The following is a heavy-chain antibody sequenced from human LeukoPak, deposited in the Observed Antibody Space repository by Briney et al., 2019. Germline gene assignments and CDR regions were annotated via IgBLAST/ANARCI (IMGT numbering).Heavy chain of an antibody. J-gene: IGHJ4*02. CDR3: AKDHRRTYYYNISGYYITAFDY. CDR2: ITYDGTKK. Sequence: GRSLRLSCAASGFTFSRYGMHWVRQAPGKGLEWVAVITYDGTKKNYADSVKGRFTISRDNSNNTLYLQMNSLRAEDTAVYYCAKDHRRTYYYNISGYYITAFDYWGQGNLVTVSS. V-gene: IGHV3-30*18. CDR1: GFTFSRYG. D-gene: IGHD3-22*01.